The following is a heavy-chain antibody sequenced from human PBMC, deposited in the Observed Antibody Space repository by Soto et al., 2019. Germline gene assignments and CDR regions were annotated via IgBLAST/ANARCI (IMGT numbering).Heavy chain of an antibody. CDR2: IPYDGRND. CDR1: GFTFSIHA. Sequence: GGSLRLSCAASGFTFSIHAMHWVRQAPGKGLEWVAVIPYDGRNDYYADSVKGRFTISRDNSKNTLYLQMNSLRPEDTAVYYCARSLAVAGSGPDYWGQGTLVTVSS. J-gene: IGHJ4*02. V-gene: IGHV3-30*04. CDR3: ARSLAVAGSGPDY. D-gene: IGHD6-19*01.